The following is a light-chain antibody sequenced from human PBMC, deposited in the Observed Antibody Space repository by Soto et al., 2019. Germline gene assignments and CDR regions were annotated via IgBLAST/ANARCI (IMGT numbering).Light chain of an antibody. CDR2: GAS. CDR3: QQYIRWPLT. Sequence: EIVMTQSPATLSVSPGERATLSRRASQSVSSNLAWYQQKPGQAPSLLIYGASTRATGTPARFSGSGSGTEFTLTISSLQSEDFAVYYCQQYIRWPLTFGGGTMVDVK. CDR1: QSVSSN. J-gene: IGKJ4*01. V-gene: IGKV3-15*01.